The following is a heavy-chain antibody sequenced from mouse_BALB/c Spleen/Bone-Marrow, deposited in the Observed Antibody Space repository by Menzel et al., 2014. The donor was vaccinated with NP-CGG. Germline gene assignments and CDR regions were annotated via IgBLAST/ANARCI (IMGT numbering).Heavy chain of an antibody. V-gene: IGHV5-6-4*01. CDR3: TRSYYRYDEEAWFAY. Sequence: EVKVVESGGGLVKPGGSLKLSCAASGFTFSSYTMSWVRQTPEKRLEWVATISSGGSYTYYPDSVKGRFTIPRDNAKNTLYLQMSRLKSEDTAMYYCTRSYYRYDEEAWFAYWGQGTLVTVSA. CDR2: ISSGGSYT. J-gene: IGHJ3*01. D-gene: IGHD2-14*01. CDR1: GFTFSSYT.